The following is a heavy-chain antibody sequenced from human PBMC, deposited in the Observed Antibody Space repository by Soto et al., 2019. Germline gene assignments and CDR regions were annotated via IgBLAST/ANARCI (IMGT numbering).Heavy chain of an antibody. CDR3: AKSAVEQWLVTSFAGYFDY. CDR1: GFTFSSYG. CDR2: ISYDGSNK. J-gene: IGHJ4*02. D-gene: IGHD6-19*01. V-gene: IGHV3-30*18. Sequence: GGSLRLSCAASGFTFSSYGMHWVRQAPGKGLEWVAVISYDGSNKYYADSVKGRFTISRDNSKNTLYLQMNSLRAEDTAVYYCAKSAVEQWLVTSFAGYFDYWGQGTLVTVSS.